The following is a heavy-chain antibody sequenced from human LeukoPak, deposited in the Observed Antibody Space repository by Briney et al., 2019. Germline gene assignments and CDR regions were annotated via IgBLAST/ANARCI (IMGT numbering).Heavy chain of an antibody. D-gene: IGHD4-17*01. J-gene: IGHJ4*02. V-gene: IGHV3-30*18. CDR3: AKAHGDSSYDY. Sequence: GRSLRLSCAASGFTFSSYGMHWVRQAPGKGLEWVAVISYDGSNKYYADSVKGRFTISRDNSKNTLYLQMNSLRAEDTAVCYCAKAHGDSSYDYWGQGTLVTVSS. CDR1: GFTFSSYG. CDR2: ISYDGSNK.